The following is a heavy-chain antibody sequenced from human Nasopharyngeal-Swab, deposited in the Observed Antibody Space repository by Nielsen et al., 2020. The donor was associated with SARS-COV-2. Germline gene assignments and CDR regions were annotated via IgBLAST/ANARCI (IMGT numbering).Heavy chain of an antibody. CDR1: GFTFSSYS. CDR2: ISSSSSYI. V-gene: IGHV3-21*01. CDR3: ARGPLGYSYGYVDY. Sequence: ETLSLTCAASGFTFSSYSMNWVRQAPGKGLEWVSSISSSSSYIYYADSVKGRFTISRDNAKNSLYLQMNSLRAEDTAVYYCARGPLGYSYGYVDYWGQGTLVTVSS. D-gene: IGHD5-18*01. J-gene: IGHJ4*02.